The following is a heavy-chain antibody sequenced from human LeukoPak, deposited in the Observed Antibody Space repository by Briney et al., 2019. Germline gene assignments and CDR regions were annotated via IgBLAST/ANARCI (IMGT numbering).Heavy chain of an antibody. Sequence: GGTLRLSCAASGFTFSSYALSWVRQAPGKGLEWVSSISGGVESRYYADSVKGRFIISRDDSKNTFYLQMNSLRAEDTAVYHCAKVHDSGTYATLDYWGQGTLVTVSS. CDR2: ISGGVESR. J-gene: IGHJ4*02. V-gene: IGHV3-23*01. D-gene: IGHD3-10*01. CDR3: AKVHDSGTYATLDY. CDR1: GFTFSSYA.